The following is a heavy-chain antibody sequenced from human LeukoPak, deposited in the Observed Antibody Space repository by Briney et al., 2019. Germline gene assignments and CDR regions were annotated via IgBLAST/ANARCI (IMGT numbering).Heavy chain of an antibody. CDR2: IRQDGSEK. CDR1: GFTFSSYW. Sequence: PGGSLRLSCAASGFTFSSYWMSWFRQAPGMGLEWVAIIRQDGSEKYHVDSVKGRLTISRDNAKNSLSLQMNSLRAEDTAVYFCARGYNDATDYFDHWGQGTLVTVSS. D-gene: IGHD5-24*01. CDR3: ARGYNDATDYFDH. V-gene: IGHV3-7*01. J-gene: IGHJ4*02.